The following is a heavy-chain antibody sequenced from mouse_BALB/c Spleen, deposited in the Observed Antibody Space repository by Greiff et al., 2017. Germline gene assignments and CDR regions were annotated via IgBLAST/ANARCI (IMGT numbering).Heavy chain of an antibody. V-gene: IGHV1S137*01. CDR1: GYTFTDYA. Sequence: QVQLQQSGAELVRPGVSVKISCKGSGYTFTDYAMHWVKQSHAKSLEWIGVISTYYGDASYNQKFKGKATMTVDKSSSTAYMELARLTSEDSAIYYCARRDYGSLDYWGQGTTLTVAS. CDR3: ARRDYGSLDY. J-gene: IGHJ2*01. D-gene: IGHD1-1*01. CDR2: ISTYYGDA.